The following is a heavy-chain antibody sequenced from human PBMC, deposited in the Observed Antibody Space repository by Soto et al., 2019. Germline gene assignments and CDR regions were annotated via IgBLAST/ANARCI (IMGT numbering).Heavy chain of an antibody. V-gene: IGHV5-10-1*01. CDR1: GYSFTSYW. Sequence: GESLKISCKGSGYSFTSYWISWVRQMPGKGLEWMGRIDPSDSYTNYSPSFQGHVTISADKSISTAYLQWSSMKASDTAMYYCARKLGYSYGYIYWGQGALVTVSS. J-gene: IGHJ4*02. D-gene: IGHD5-18*01. CDR2: IDPSDSYT. CDR3: ARKLGYSYGYIY.